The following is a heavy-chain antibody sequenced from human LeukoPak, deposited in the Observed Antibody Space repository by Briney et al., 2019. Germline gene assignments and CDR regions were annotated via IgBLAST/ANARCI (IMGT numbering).Heavy chain of an antibody. Sequence: SETLSLTCTVSGGSISSGDYYWSWIRQPPGKGLEWIGYIYYSGSTYYNPSLDGRVTVSLDTSANQFSLQLNSVTAADTAVYYCVRHDGRGGATMGAFDSWGQGSLVTVSS. J-gene: IGHJ5*01. CDR2: IYYSGST. CDR1: GGSISSGDYY. D-gene: IGHD5-12*01. V-gene: IGHV4-30-4*01. CDR3: VRHDGRGGATMGAFDS.